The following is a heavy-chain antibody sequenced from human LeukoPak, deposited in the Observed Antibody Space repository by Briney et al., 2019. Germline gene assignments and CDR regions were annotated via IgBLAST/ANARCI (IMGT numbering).Heavy chain of an antibody. J-gene: IGHJ6*02. CDR1: RYTFTSYD. V-gene: IGHV1-8*01. CDR3: ARGLQSSSWYTNYYYDMDV. Sequence: ASVKVSCKASRYTFTSYDINWVRQAIGQGLEWMGWMNPNSGNTGYAQKFQGRVTMTRNTSISTAYMELSSLRSEDTAVYYCARGLQSSSWYTNYYYDMDVWGQGTTVTVSS. D-gene: IGHD6-13*01. CDR2: MNPNSGNT.